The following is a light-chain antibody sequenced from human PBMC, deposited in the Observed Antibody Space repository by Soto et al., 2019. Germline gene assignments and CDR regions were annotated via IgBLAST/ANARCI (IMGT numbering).Light chain of an antibody. CDR1: QSVSSY. V-gene: IGKV3-11*01. CDR2: DAS. J-gene: IGKJ2*01. Sequence: EIVLTQSPATLSLSPGERATLSCRASQSVSSYLAWYQQKPGQAPRLLIYDASNRAPGIPARFSGSGSGTDFPLTISSLEPEDFAVYYCQQRSNWPPYTFGQGTKREIK. CDR3: QQRSNWPPYT.